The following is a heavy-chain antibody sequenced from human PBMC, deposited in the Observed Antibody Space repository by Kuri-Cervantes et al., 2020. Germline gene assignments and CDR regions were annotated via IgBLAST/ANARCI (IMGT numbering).Heavy chain of an antibody. CDR3: APFNTYYGILTGYWENWFDP. Sequence: SQTLSLTCAVYGGSFSGYYWSWIRQPPGKGLEWIGEINHSGSTNYNPSLKSRVTISVDTSKNQFSLKLSSVTAADTAVYYCAPFNTYYGILTGYWENWFDPWGQGTLVTVSS. D-gene: IGHD3-9*01. J-gene: IGHJ5*02. CDR1: GGSFSGYY. V-gene: IGHV4-34*01. CDR2: INHSGST.